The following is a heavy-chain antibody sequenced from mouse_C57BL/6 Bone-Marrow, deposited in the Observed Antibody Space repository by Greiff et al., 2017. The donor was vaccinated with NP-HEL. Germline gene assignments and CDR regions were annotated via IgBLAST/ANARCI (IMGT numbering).Heavy chain of an antibody. J-gene: IGHJ3*01. Sequence: VQGVESGPELVKPGASVKISCKASGYSFTSYYIHWVKQRPGQGLEWIGWIYPGSGNTKYNEKFKGKATLTADTSSSTAYMQLSSLTSEDSAVYYCARSLRFAYWGQGTLVTVSA. CDR2: IYPGSGNT. V-gene: IGHV1-66*01. CDR3: ARSLRFAY. CDR1: GYSFTSYY.